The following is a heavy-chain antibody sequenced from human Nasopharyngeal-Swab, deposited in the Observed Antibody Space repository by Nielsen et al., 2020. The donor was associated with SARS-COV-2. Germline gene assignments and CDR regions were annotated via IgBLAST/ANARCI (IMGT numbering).Heavy chain of an antibody. CDR3: ARLNYDFGGLYGVDV. V-gene: IGHV4-59*08. J-gene: IGHJ6*02. CDR2: IYYTGST. CDR1: GGSINSYY. D-gene: IGHD3-3*01. Sequence: SETLSLTCTVSGGSINSYYWAWIRKPPGKGPEWIGHIYYTGSTHYNPSLRSRVTTSVDTSKNQFSLELRSVTAADTGVYFCARLNYDFGGLYGVDVWGQGTTVTVSS.